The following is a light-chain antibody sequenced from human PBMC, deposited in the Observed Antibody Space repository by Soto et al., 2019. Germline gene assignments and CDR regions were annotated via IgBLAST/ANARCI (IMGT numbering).Light chain of an antibody. CDR2: LNSDGSH. CDR3: QTWGTGIQV. J-gene: IGLJ1*01. Sequence: QSVLTQSPSASASLGASVTLTCTLSSGHSSYAIAWHQQQPEKGPRYLMKLNSDGSHSQGDGIPDRFSGSSSGAERYLTIASLQAEDEADYYCQTWGTGIQVFGTGTKLTVL. V-gene: IGLV4-69*01. CDR1: SGHSSYA.